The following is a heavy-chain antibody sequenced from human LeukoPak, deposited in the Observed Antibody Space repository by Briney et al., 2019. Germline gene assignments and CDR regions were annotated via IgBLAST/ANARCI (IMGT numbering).Heavy chain of an antibody. D-gene: IGHD6-13*01. V-gene: IGHV5-51*01. CDR2: IFPGDSDT. CDR1: GYSFTSYW. CDR3: ARLEGIPWFIDL. Sequence: GESLEISCEGSGYSFTSYWIGWVRQMPGKGLEWMGIIFPGDSDTRYSPSFQGQVTISADKSINTAYLQWTSLKASDTAMYYCARLEGIPWFIDLWGQGTLVTVSS. J-gene: IGHJ5*02.